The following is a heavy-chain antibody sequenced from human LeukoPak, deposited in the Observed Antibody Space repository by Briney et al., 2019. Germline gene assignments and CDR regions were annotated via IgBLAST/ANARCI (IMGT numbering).Heavy chain of an antibody. J-gene: IGHJ6*02. CDR3: ARAWVGCCSSTSCSYYYYGMDV. V-gene: IGHV1-3*01. D-gene: IGHD2-2*01. CDR1: GYTFTSYA. Sequence: GASVKVSCKASGYTFTSYAMHWVRQAPGQRLEWMGWINAGNGNTKYSQKFQGRVTITRDTSASTAYMELSSLRSEDTAVYYCARAWVGCCSSTSCSYYYYGMDVWGQGTTVTVSS. CDR2: INAGNGNT.